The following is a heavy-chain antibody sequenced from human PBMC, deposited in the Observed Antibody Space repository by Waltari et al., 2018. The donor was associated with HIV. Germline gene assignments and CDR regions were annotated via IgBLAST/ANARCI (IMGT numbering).Heavy chain of an antibody. Sequence: QVQLQQWGAGLLKPSETLSLACAVYNASLRGNYWNWIRQPPGKGLEWIGQIEHSGNTNYNPSLNSRVTISVDTSKNQFSLKMKSVTAADTAVYYCARVWAEGGPQGNWGQGTLVTVSS. V-gene: IGHV4-34*01. CDR1: NASLRGNY. D-gene: IGHD3-10*01. CDR3: ARVWAEGGPQGN. J-gene: IGHJ4*02. CDR2: IEHSGNT.